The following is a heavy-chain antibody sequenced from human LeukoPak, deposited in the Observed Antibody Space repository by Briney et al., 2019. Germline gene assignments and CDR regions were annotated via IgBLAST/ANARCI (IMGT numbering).Heavy chain of an antibody. CDR2: IYSGGST. D-gene: IGHD4-17*01. V-gene: IGHV3-66*01. CDR3: ASLPNYGDYYYYYYGMDV. CDR1: GFTFSSYA. Sequence: GGSLRLSCASSGFTFSSYAMSWVRQAPGKGLEWVSVIYSGGSTYYADSVKGRFTISRDNSRNTLYLQMNSLRAEDTAVYYCASLPNYGDYYYYYYGMDVWGQGTTVTVSS. J-gene: IGHJ6*02.